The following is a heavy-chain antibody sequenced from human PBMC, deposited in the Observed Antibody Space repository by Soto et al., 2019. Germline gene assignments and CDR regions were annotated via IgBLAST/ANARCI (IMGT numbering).Heavy chain of an antibody. D-gene: IGHD6-19*01. CDR3: ARDSEWLGPTDY. CDR1: GGSFSGYY. V-gene: IGHV4-34*01. Sequence: SLTCAVYGGSFSGYYWSWIRQPPGKGLEWIGEINHSGSTNYNPSLKSRVTISVDTSKNQFSLKLSSVTAADTAVYYCARDSEWLGPTDYWGQGTLVTVSS. CDR2: INHSGST. J-gene: IGHJ4*02.